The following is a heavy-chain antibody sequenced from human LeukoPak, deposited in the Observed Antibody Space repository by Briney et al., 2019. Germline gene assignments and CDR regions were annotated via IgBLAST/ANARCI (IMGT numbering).Heavy chain of an antibody. Sequence: SETLSLTCTVSGGSISSGGHYWSWIRQHPGKGLEWIGYINYSGSTYYNPSLKSRVTISVDTSQNQFSLKLSSVTAADTALYYCARDEAIFGAGYYYGMDVWGQGTTVTVSS. D-gene: IGHD3-3*01. CDR1: GGSISSGGHY. CDR3: ARDEAIFGAGYYYGMDV. CDR2: INYSGST. J-gene: IGHJ6*02. V-gene: IGHV4-31*03.